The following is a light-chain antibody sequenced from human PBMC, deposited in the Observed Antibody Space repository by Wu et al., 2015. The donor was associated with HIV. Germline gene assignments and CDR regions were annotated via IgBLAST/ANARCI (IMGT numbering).Light chain of an antibody. Sequence: DIQMTQSPSTLSASVGDRVTITCRASQSISSWLAWYQQKPGKAPKLLIYKASSLESGVPSRFSGSGSGTEFTLTISSLQPDDFATYYCQQYNHYLHSFGQGTKLEIK. CDR2: KAS. CDR1: QSISSW. J-gene: IGKJ2*03. V-gene: IGKV1-5*03. CDR3: QQYNHYLHS.